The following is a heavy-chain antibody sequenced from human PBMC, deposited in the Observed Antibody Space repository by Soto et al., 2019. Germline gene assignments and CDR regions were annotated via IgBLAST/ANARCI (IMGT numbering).Heavy chain of an antibody. CDR3: ARVAGGSGSSPLYYGMDV. J-gene: IGHJ6*02. CDR2: ISAYNGNT. Sequence: ASVKVSCKASGYTFTSYGISWVRQASGQGLEWMGWISAYNGNTNYAQKLQGRVTMTTDTSTSTAYMELRSLGSDDTAVYYCARVAGGSGSSPLYYGMDVWGQGTTVTVSS. V-gene: IGHV1-18*01. CDR1: GYTFTSYG. D-gene: IGHD3-10*01.